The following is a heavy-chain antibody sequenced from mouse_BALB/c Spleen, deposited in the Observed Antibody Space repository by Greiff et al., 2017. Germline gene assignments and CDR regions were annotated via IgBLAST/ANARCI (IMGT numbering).Heavy chain of an antibody. D-gene: IGHD1-2*01. V-gene: IGHV3-2*02. CDR1: GYSITSDYA. J-gene: IGHJ4*01. CDR2: ISYSGST. CDR3: ARKRLSMDY. Sequence: EVKLVESGPGLVKPSQSLSLTCTVTGYSITSDYAWNWIRQFPGNKLEWMGYISYSGSTSYNPSLKSRISITRDTSKNQFFLQLNSVTTEDTATYYCARKRLSMDYWGQGTSVTVSS.